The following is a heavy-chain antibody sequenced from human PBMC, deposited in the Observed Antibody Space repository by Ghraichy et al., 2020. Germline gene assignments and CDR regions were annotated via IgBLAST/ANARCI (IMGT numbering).Heavy chain of an antibody. CDR1: GFIFSSYN. CDR2: ITSSSRSI. D-gene: IGHD4-23*01. V-gene: IGHV3-48*02. J-gene: IGHJ6*02. CDR3: ARASSVVRFYYYDGMDV. Sequence: GALRLSCVGSGFIFSSYNLNWVRQSPGKGLEWVSYITSSSRSIFYADSVKGRFTISRDNAQNSLYLQMNSLRDEDTAVYYCARASSVVRFYYYDGMDVWGQGTTVTVSS.